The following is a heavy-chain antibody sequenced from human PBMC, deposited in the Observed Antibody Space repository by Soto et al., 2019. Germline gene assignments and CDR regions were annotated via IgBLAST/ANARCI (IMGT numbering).Heavy chain of an antibody. CDR3: ARHSSGWSLDY. D-gene: IGHD6-19*01. J-gene: IGHJ4*02. Sequence: GPLTLSCGASEVTFSSYAVSWVRQAPGKGLEWVSAISGSGGSTYYADSVKGRFTISRDNSKNTLYLQMNSLRAEDTAVYYCARHSSGWSLDYWGQGTLVTSPQ. CDR1: EVTFSSYA. CDR2: ISGSGGST. V-gene: IGHV3-23*01.